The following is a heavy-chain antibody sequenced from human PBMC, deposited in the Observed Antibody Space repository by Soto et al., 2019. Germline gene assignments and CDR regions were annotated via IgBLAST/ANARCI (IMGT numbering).Heavy chain of an antibody. CDR3: ARHHFEGAWFDP. Sequence: QLQLQESGPGLVKPSATLSLTCTVSGGSIRSSSGYWGWIRQPPGKGLEWIGRIYYSGGTYYNPYLKSRVTISVDTSKNQYSLELSSGTGADTAVYYCARHHFEGAWFDPWGQGTLVTVSS. CDR1: GGSIRSSSGY. CDR2: IYYSGGT. D-gene: IGHD3-3*02. V-gene: IGHV4-39*01. J-gene: IGHJ5*02.